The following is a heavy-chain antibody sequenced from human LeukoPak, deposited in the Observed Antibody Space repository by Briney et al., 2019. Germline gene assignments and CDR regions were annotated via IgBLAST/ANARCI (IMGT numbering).Heavy chain of an antibody. V-gene: IGHV3-30*02. CDR1: GFTFSSYG. CDR3: ARDPISLTTVQGGYFDY. D-gene: IGHD4-11*01. CDR2: IRYDGSNK. Sequence: GGSLRLSCAASGFTFSSYGMHGGRQAPGKGLGWGAFIRYDGSNKYYADSVKGRFTISRDNSKNTLYLQMNSLRAEDTAVYYCARDPISLTTVQGGYFDYWGQGTLVTVSS. J-gene: IGHJ4*02.